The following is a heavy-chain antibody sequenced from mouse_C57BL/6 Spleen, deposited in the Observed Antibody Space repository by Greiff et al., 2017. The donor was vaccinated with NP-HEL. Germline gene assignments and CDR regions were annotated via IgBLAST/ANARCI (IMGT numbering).Heavy chain of an antibody. CDR3: TRGLAY. CDR2: IDPETGGT. Sequence: LVESGAELVRPGASVTLSCKASGYTFTDYEMHWVKQTPVHGLEWIGAIDPETGGTAYNQKFKGKAILTADKSSSTAYMELRSLTSEDSAVYYCTRGLAYWGQGTLVTVSA. CDR1: GYTFTDYE. J-gene: IGHJ3*01. V-gene: IGHV1-15*01.